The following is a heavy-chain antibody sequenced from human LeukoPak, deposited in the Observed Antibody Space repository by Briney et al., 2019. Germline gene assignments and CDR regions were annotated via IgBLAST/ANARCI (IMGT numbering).Heavy chain of an antibody. CDR2: FDPEDGET. V-gene: IGHV1-24*01. CDR3: ATAGYGGYLTSFEY. J-gene: IGHJ4*02. Sequence: ASVKVSCKVSGYTLTELSMHWVRQAPGKGLEWMGGFDPEDGETIYAQKFQGRVTMTEDTSTDTAYMELSSLRSEDTAVYYCATAGYGGYLTSFEYWGQGTLVTVSS. D-gene: IGHD4-17*01. CDR1: GYTLTELS.